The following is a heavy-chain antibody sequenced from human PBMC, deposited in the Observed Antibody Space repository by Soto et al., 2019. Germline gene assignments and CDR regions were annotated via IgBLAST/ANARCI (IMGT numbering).Heavy chain of an antibody. CDR3: AREVRYDSSGYYSYYYYGMDV. J-gene: IGHJ6*02. CDR2: IIPIFGTA. V-gene: IGHV1-69*01. CDR1: GGTFSSYA. D-gene: IGHD3-22*01. Sequence: QVQLVQSGAEVKKPGSSVKVSCKASGGTFSSYAISWVRQAPGQGLEWMGGIIPIFGTANYAQKSQGRVTITADESTSTAYMELSSLRSEDTAVYYCAREVRYDSSGYYSYYYYGMDVWGQGTTVTVSS.